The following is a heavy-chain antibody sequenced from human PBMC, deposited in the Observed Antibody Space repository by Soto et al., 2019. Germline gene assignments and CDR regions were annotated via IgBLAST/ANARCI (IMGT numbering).Heavy chain of an antibody. Sequence: EGSLRLSCAASGFTFSSYGMPWVRQAPGKGLEWVAVIWYDGSNKYYADSVKGRFTISRDNSKNTLYPQMNSLRAEDTAVYYCPRDRSSRSSHHGMDVWGQGTTVTVSS. CDR1: GFTFSSYG. CDR3: PRDRSSRSSHHGMDV. D-gene: IGHD6-6*01. CDR2: IWYDGSNK. J-gene: IGHJ6*02. V-gene: IGHV3-33*01.